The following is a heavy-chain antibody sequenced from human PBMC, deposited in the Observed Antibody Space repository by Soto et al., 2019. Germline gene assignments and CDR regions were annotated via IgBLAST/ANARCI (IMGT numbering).Heavy chain of an antibody. D-gene: IGHD2-15*01. J-gene: IGHJ4*02. V-gene: IGHV3-21*02. Sequence: EVQLVESGGGVVKPGGSLRLSCTDSGFTFGSHRMFWVRQAPGQGLEWVSSLSAGSDYIFYSDSVKGRFAISRDNAKKSLYLQMVSLRAEYTAVDYCARGGLVVVVAATRPLDYWGQGTLVTVSS. CDR2: LSAGSDYI. CDR1: GFTFGSHR. CDR3: ARGGLVVVVAATRPLDY.